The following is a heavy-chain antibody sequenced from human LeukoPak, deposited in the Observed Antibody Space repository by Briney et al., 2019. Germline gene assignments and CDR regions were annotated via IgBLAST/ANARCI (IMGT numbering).Heavy chain of an antibody. CDR1: GYTFSDYS. Sequence: ASVKVSCKTSGYTFSDYSIHWVRQAPGQGLEWMGWINPNSGGTNYAQKFQGRVTMTRDTSISTAYMELSRLRSDDTAVYYCARVGGGDWYWGQGTLVTVSS. CDR3: ARVGGGDWY. V-gene: IGHV1-2*02. J-gene: IGHJ4*02. D-gene: IGHD2-21*02. CDR2: INPNSGGT.